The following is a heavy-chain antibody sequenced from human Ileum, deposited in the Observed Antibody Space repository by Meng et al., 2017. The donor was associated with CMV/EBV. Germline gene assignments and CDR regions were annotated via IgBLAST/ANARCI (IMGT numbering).Heavy chain of an antibody. CDR2: IYYSGST. CDR3: ARGARVYGMDV. Sequence: SETLSLTCSVSGGSVSSGTYYWSWIRQSPAKGLEWIGYIYYSGSTNYNPSLKSRVTILIDTSKKQFSLRLSSVTAADTAVYYCARGARVYGMDVWGQGTAVTVS. V-gene: IGHV4-61*01. CDR1: GGSVSSGTYY. J-gene: IGHJ6*02.